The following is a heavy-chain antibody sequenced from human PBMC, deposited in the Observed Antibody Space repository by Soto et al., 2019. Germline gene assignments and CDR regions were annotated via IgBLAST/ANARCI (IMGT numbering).Heavy chain of an antibody. Sequence: QVQLVQSGAEVTKPGASVKISCKASGYTFTRYTMNWVRQAPGQRLEWMGWINPDNGNTKSSQKFQDRVIMTRDTSASTAYMELSSLRYEDTAVYYCARGIATGQLDPWGQGTLVTVAS. J-gene: IGHJ5*02. CDR2: INPDNGNT. D-gene: IGHD2-15*01. V-gene: IGHV1-3*01. CDR3: ARGIATGQLDP. CDR1: GYTFTRYT.